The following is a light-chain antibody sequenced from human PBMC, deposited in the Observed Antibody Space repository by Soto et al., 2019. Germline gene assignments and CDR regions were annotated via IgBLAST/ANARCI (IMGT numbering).Light chain of an antibody. V-gene: IGLV1-51*02. CDR1: SSNIGNNY. Sequence: QSVLTQPPSVSAAPGQKVTISCSGSSSNIGNNYVSWYQQHPGTAPKLLIYENNKRPSGIPDRFSGSKSGTSATLGITGLQTGDEADYYCGTWDSSLSAGVFGGGTQLTVL. CDR2: ENN. J-gene: IGLJ3*02. CDR3: GTWDSSLSAGV.